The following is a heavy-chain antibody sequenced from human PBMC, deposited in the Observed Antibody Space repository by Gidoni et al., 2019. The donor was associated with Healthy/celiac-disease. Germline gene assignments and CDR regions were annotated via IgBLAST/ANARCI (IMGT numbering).Heavy chain of an antibody. V-gene: IGHV5-51*01. CDR2: IYPVDSDT. CDR1: GYSFTSDW. J-gene: IGHJ4*02. Sequence: EVQLVQSGAEVKKPGESRKISGKGSGYSFTSDWIGWVRQMPGKGLEWMGIIYPVDSDTRYSPSFPGQVTISADKSISTAYLQWSSLKASDTAMYYCARLGEVGARLGVFDYWGQGTLVTVSS. CDR3: ARLGEVGARLGVFDY. D-gene: IGHD1-26*01.